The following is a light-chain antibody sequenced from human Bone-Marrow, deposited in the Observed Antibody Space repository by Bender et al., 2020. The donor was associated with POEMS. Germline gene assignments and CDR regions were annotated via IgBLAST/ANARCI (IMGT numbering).Light chain of an antibody. V-gene: IGLV2-14*03. J-gene: IGLJ1*01. CDR1: ISDVDGYSY. CDR3: RSYTGTSTPYV. Sequence: QSVLTQPASVSGSPGQSITISCTGTISDVDGYSYVAWFQQHPGKAPKLVIYDVSNRPSGVSNRFSGSKSGNTASLTISGLQAEDEADYYCRSYTGTSTPYVFGSGTKVTVL. CDR2: DVS.